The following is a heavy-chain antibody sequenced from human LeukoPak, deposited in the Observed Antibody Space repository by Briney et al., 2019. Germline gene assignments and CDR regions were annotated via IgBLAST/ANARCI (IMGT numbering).Heavy chain of an antibody. CDR3: ARDPGAFPYFFDY. CDR2: ISGDGRNP. V-gene: IGHV3-23*01. D-gene: IGHD4/OR15-4a*01. CDR1: GFTFSKNA. J-gene: IGHJ4*02. Sequence: GGSLRLSCVASGFTFSKNALSWVRQTPGKGLECVSAISGDGRNPYYADSVKGRFTISRDDSKNTVYLQMNSLRVEDSAVYYCARDPGAFPYFFDYWGQGTLVTVSS.